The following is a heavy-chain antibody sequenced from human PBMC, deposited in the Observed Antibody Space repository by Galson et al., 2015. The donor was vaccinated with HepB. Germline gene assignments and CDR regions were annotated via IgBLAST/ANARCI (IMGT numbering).Heavy chain of an antibody. CDR3: VREKFGSPGGMDV. Sequence: CTVSGGSISGGDYYWTWIRQHPGKGLEWIGYISYSESTYYNPSLKSRVTLSVDTSKNQFSLKLSSVTAADTAVYYCVREKFGSPGGMDVWGQGTTVTVSS. CDR2: ISYSEST. J-gene: IGHJ6*02. CDR1: GGSISGGDYY. V-gene: IGHV4-31*03. D-gene: IGHD3-16*01.